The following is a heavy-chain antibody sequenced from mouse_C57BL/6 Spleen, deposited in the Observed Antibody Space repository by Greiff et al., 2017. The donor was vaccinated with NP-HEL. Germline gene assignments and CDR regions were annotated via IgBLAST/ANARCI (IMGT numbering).Heavy chain of an antibody. CDR2: IHPNSGST. J-gene: IGHJ2*01. Sequence: VQLQQPGAELVKPGASEKLSCKASGYTFTSYWMHWVKQRPGQGLEWIGMIHPNSGSTNYNEKFKSKATLTVDKSSSTAYMQLSSLTSEDSAVYYCARWPGSSVDYWGQGTTLTVSS. V-gene: IGHV1-64*01. CDR1: GYTFTSYW. D-gene: IGHD1-1*01. CDR3: ARWPGSSVDY.